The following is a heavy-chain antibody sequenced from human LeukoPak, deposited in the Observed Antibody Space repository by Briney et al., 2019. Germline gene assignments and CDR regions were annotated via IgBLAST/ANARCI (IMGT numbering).Heavy chain of an antibody. D-gene: IGHD3-10*01. Sequence: GGSLRLSCAASGFTFTNYAMSWVRQAPGKGLEWVSGISDVEKIPYYSDSVRGRFTISRDNSKKTVYLQMNNLRAEDTAVYFCARHDSYIPYWGQGIPVTVSS. CDR2: ISDVEKIP. CDR3: ARHDSYIPY. J-gene: IGHJ4*02. CDR1: GFTFTNYA. V-gene: IGHV3-23*01.